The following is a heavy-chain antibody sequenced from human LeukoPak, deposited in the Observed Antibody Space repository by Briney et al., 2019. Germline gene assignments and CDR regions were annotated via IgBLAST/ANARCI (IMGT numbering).Heavy chain of an antibody. CDR1: GFTFSSYA. V-gene: IGHV3-23*01. Sequence: PGGSLRLSCAASGFTFSSYAMSWVRQAPGKGLEWVSAISGSGGSTYYADSVKGRFTISRDNSKNTLYLQMNSLRAEDTAVYYCAKDLKRGYCSGGSCYYFDYWGQGTLVTVSS. CDR3: AKDLKRGYCSGGSCYYFDY. D-gene: IGHD2-15*01. CDR2: ISGSGGST. J-gene: IGHJ4*02.